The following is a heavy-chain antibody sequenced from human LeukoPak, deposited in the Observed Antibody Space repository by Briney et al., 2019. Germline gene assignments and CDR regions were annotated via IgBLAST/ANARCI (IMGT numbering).Heavy chain of an antibody. Sequence: SVKVSCKASGGTFSSYAISWVRQAPGQGLEWMGRIIPILGIANYAQKFQGRVTITADKSTSTAYMELSSLRSEDTAVYYCARGGYYYDSSGYLYYFDYWGQGTLVTVSS. V-gene: IGHV1-69*04. CDR1: GGTFSSYA. J-gene: IGHJ4*02. CDR2: IIPILGIA. D-gene: IGHD3-22*01. CDR3: ARGGYYYDSSGYLYYFDY.